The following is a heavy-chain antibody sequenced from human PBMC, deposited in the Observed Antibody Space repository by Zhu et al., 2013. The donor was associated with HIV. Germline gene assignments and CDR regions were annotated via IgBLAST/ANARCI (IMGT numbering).Heavy chain of an antibody. J-gene: IGHJ6*02. D-gene: IGHD3-10*01. V-gene: IGHV1-3*01. CDR2: INAGNGNT. CDR1: GYTFTSYA. CDR3: AREHLTSMVRGVIEYYYGMDV. Sequence: QVQLVQSGAEVKKPGASVKVSCKASGYTFTSYAMHWVRQAPGQRLEWMGWINAGNGNTKYSQKFQGRVTITRDTSASTAYMELSSLRSEDTAVYYCAREHLTSMVRGVIEYYYGMDVWGQGTTVTVSS.